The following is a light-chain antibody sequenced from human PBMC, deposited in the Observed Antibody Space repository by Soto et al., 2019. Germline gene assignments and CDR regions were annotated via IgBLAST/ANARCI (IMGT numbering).Light chain of an antibody. CDR3: QQSYSAPPWT. Sequence: DIQTTQSPSSLSAFVGDRVTITCRTSDNIAKYLNWYQQKPGQVPKLLIVAASRLQSGVPTRFSGSGSGTDSTRTINNLQPEDVATYFCQQSYSAPPWTVGQGTKVEVK. CDR2: AAS. CDR1: DNIAKY. V-gene: IGKV1-39*01. J-gene: IGKJ1*01.